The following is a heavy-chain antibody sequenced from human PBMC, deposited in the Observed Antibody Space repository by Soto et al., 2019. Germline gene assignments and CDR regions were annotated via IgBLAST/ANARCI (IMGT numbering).Heavy chain of an antibody. CDR1: GFSLRISGLA. D-gene: IGHD5-12*01. V-gene: IGHV2-5*02. Sequence: SGPTLVNPTQTLTLTCTFSGFSLRISGLAVGWIRQPPGKALEWLALIYWDDDKRYSPSLKSRLTITKDTSKNQVVLRMTNMDPVDTATYYCAHSYNSGYDLRLFDYWCQGTLVTVSS. CDR2: IYWDDDK. J-gene: IGHJ4*02. CDR3: AHSYNSGYDLRLFDY.